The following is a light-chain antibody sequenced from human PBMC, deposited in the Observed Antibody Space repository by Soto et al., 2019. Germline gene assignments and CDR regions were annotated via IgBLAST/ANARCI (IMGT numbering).Light chain of an antibody. CDR1: SSDIGGYNY. J-gene: IGLJ3*02. Sequence: QSVLTQPPSASGSPGQSVTISCTGTSSDIGGYNYVSWYQQHPGTADQLMIDEVSKRPSGVSGRFSGSKSGNTASLTVSGLQSEDEADYYCNSYTTSGTPVFGGGTKLTVL. V-gene: IGLV2-8*01. CDR2: EVS. CDR3: NSYTTSGTPV.